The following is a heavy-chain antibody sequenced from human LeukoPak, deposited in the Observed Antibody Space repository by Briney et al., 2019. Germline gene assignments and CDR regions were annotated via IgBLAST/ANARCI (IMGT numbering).Heavy chain of an antibody. CDR3: ARSYSSGWYYFDY. V-gene: IGHV7-4-1*02. CDR1: GYTFTSYA. CDR2: ININTGNP. J-gene: IGHJ4*02. Sequence: ASVKVSCKASGYTFTSYAMNWVRQAPGQGLEWMGWININTGNPTYSQGFTGRFVFSLDTSVSTAYLQISSLKAEDTAVYYCARSYSSGWYYFDYWGQGTLVTVSS. D-gene: IGHD6-19*01.